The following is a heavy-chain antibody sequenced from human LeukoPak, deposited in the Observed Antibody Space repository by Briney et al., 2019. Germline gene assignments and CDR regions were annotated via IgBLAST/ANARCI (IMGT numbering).Heavy chain of an antibody. Sequence: SQTLSLTCTVSGGSISSGGYYWSWIRQHPGTGLEWIGYIYYSGSTYYNPSLKSRVTISVDTSKNQFSLKLSSVTAADTAVYYCARGGYYDSAYLDYWGQGTLVTVSS. CDR2: IYYSGST. J-gene: IGHJ4*02. CDR1: GGSISSGGYY. V-gene: IGHV4-31*03. D-gene: IGHD3-22*01. CDR3: ARGGYYDSAYLDY.